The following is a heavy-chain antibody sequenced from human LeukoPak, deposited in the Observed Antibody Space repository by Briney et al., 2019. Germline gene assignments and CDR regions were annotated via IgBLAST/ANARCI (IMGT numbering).Heavy chain of an antibody. CDR2: IYYSGST. Sequence: SETLSLTCTVSGGSISSSSYYWGWIRQPPGKGLEWIGSIYYSGSTYYNPSLKSRVTISVDTSKNQFSLKLSSVTAADTAVYYCARDFTSSSWPPDYWGQGTLVTVSS. CDR1: GGSISSSSYY. J-gene: IGHJ4*02. V-gene: IGHV4-39*07. CDR3: ARDFTSSSWPPDY. D-gene: IGHD6-13*01.